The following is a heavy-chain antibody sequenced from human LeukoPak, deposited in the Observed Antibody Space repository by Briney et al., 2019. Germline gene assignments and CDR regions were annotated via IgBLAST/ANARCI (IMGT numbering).Heavy chain of an antibody. Sequence: GRSPRLSCTASKFTFSNYGMQWVRQAPGKGLEWVAVISSDGGTKYYADSVKGRFTISRDNSKNTLYLQMNSLRAEDTAVYYCASSSSSYFDYWGQGTLVTVSS. J-gene: IGHJ4*02. V-gene: IGHV3-30*03. CDR3: ASSSSSYFDY. CDR1: KFTFSNYG. CDR2: ISSDGGTK. D-gene: IGHD6-6*01.